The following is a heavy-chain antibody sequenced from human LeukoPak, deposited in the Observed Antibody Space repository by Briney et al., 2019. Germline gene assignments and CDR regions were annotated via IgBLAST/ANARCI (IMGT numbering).Heavy chain of an antibody. V-gene: IGHV3-66*01. D-gene: IGHD2-2*01. Sequence: GGSLRLSCAASGFTFSSYAMSWVRQAPGKGLEWVSVIYSGGSTYYADSVKGRFTISRDNAENSLYLQMNSLRVEDTAVYYCARAPTVLVGYCSSSSCQADYWGQGTLVTVSS. J-gene: IGHJ4*02. CDR2: IYSGGST. CDR1: GFTFSSYA. CDR3: ARAPTVLVGYCSSSSCQADY.